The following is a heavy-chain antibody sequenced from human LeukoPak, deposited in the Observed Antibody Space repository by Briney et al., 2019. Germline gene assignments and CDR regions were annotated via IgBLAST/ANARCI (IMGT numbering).Heavy chain of an antibody. V-gene: IGHV3-30*04. J-gene: IGHJ3*01. D-gene: IGHD3-10*01. CDR3: ARADCDVITCQGRDGFDV. CDR1: GFSFSLYA. Sequence: PGGSLRLSCTASGFSFSLYAMHWVRQAPGKGLEWVAGIFFDGSTTEYADFVKGRLTISRDNSKNMLYLQVNHLRDEDTALYYCARADCDVITCQGRDGFDVWGQGTMVSVSA. CDR2: IFFDGSTT.